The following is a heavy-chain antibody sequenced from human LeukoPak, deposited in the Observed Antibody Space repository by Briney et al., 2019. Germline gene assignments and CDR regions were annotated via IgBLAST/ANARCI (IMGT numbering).Heavy chain of an antibody. CDR3: ARVQYYDFWSVYYYSPPFDY. CDR2: INPNSGGT. V-gene: IGHV1-2*02. CDR1: GYTFTGYN. D-gene: IGHD3-3*01. Sequence: ASVKVSCKASGYTFTGYNIHWVRQAPGQGLEWMGWINPNSGGTNYAQKFQGRVTMTRDTSISTAYMELNRLRCDDTAVYYCARVQYYDFWSVYYYSPPFDYWGQGTLVTVSS. J-gene: IGHJ4*02.